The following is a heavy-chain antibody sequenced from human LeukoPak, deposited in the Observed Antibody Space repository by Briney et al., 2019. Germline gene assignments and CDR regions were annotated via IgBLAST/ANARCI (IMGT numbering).Heavy chain of an antibody. CDR3: ARVAVTYYYYYGMDV. CDR1: GGSFSGYY. J-gene: IGHJ6*02. CDR2: INHSGST. V-gene: IGHV4-34*01. D-gene: IGHD4-17*01. Sequence: SETLSLTCAVYGGSFSGYYWSWIRQPPGKGPEWIGEINHSGSTNYNPSLKSRVTISVDTSKNQFSLKLSSVTAADTAVYYCARVAVTYYYYYGMDVWGQGTTVTVSS.